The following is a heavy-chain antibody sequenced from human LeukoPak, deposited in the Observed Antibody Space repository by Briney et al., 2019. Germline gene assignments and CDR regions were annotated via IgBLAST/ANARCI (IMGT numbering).Heavy chain of an antibody. CDR1: GFTFSSYA. CDR2: ISNSGTAI. J-gene: IGHJ1*01. V-gene: IGHV3-48*03. D-gene: IGHD5-18*01. CDR3: ARAGYSMDTEYFQH. Sequence: GGSLRLSCAASGFTFSSYAMSWVRQAAGKGLEWVSYISNSGTAIYYANSVKGRFTISRDNAKSSLYLQMNSLRAEDTAVYYCARAGYSMDTEYFQHWGQGTLVTVSS.